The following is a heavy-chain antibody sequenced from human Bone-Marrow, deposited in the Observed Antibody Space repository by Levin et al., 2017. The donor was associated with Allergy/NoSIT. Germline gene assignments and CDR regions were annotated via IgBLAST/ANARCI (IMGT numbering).Heavy chain of an antibody. CDR1: GVSVSNTHDF. V-gene: IGHV4-39*01. CDR2: IYYSGTT. CDR3: ARHIADFSLVRGLDRAFDY. J-gene: IGHJ4*02. Sequence: SQTLSLTCTVSGVSVSNTHDFWGWIRQPPGKGLEWIGTIYYSGTTYYSSSLKSRVTLSVETSKNQFSLQLTSVTAADTAVYYCARHIADFSLVRGLDRAFDYWGEGALVTVSS. D-gene: IGHD3-10*01.